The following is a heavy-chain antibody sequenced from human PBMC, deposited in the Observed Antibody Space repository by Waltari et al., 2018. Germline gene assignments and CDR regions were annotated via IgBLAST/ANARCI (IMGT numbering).Heavy chain of an antibody. CDR2: VDPEDGET. D-gene: IGHD3-3*01. J-gene: IGHJ5*02. Sequence: EVQLIQSGAEVKKPGATVKISCKASAHTFTDYYMHWVQQAPGKGLEWMGRVDPEDGETIYAEKFQGRVTITADTSTDTAYMELTSLRSEDTAVYYCATSPLRFLEWVNWFDPWGQGTLVTVSS. CDR1: AHTFTDYY. V-gene: IGHV1-69-2*01. CDR3: ATSPLRFLEWVNWFDP.